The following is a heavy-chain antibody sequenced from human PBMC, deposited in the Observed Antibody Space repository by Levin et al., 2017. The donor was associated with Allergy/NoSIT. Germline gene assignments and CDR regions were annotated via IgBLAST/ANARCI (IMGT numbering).Heavy chain of an antibody. CDR1: GYTFTGYY. J-gene: IGHJ4*02. CDR2: INPNSGGT. CDR3: ATGAASGITVAGTHSTY. Sequence: EASVKVSCKASGYTFTGYYMHWVRQAPGQGLEWMGWINPNSGGTNYAQKFQGRVTMTRDTSISTAYMELSRLRSDDTAVYYCATGAASGITVAGTHSTYWGQGTLVTVSS. D-gene: IGHD6-19*01. V-gene: IGHV1-2*02.